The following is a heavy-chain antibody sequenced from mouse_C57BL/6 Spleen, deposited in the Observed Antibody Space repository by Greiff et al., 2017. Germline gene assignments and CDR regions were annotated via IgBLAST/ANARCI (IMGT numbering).Heavy chain of an antibody. V-gene: IGHV1-47*01. Sequence: QVHVKQSGAELVKPGASVTMSCKASGYTFTTYPIEWMKQNHGKSLEWIGNFHPYNDDTKYNEKFKGKDTLTVEKSSSTVYLELSRLTSDDSAVYYCAVIYGNSGWYAMDYWGQGTSVTVSS. D-gene: IGHD2-1*01. CDR3: AVIYGNSGWYAMDY. J-gene: IGHJ4*01. CDR2: FHPYNDDT. CDR1: GYTFTTYP.